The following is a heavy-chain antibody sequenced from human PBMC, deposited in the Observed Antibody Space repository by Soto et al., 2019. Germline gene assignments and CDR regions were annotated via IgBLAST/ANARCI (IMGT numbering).Heavy chain of an antibody. V-gene: IGHV4-31*03. Sequence: SETLSLTCTVSGGSISSGGYYWSWIRQHPGKGLEWIGYIYYSGSTYYNPSLKSRVTISVDTSKNQFSLKLSSVTAADTAVYYCAREGNGSIYFDYWGQGTLVTVSS. J-gene: IGHJ4*02. CDR3: AREGNGSIYFDY. D-gene: IGHD3-10*01. CDR1: GGSISSGGYY. CDR2: IYYSGST.